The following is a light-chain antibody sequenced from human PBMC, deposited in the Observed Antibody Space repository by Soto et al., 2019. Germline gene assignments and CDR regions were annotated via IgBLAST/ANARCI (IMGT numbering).Light chain of an antibody. CDR1: QTISSTF. V-gene: IGKV3-20*01. Sequence: EIVLTQSPGTLPLSPGERATLSCRASQTISSTFLAWYRQRPGQAPRLLIYGASSRATGIPDRFSGSGSGTDFTLTISRLEPEDFAVYYCQQFGLSPTFGGGTKVEIK. CDR3: QQFGLSPT. CDR2: GAS. J-gene: IGKJ4*01.